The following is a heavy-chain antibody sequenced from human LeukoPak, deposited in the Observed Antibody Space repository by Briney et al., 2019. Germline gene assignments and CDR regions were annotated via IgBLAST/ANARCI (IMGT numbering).Heavy chain of an antibody. D-gene: IGHD5-18*01. CDR1: GGSISRSSYY. J-gene: IGHJ4*02. CDR2: IYYSGST. V-gene: IGHV4-39*01. CDR3: ARLSGYSYGFDY. Sequence: SETLSLTCTVSGGSISRSSYYWGWIRQPPGKGLEWIGSIYYSGSTYYNPSLKSRVTISVDTSKNQFSLKLSSVTAADTAVYYCARLSGYSYGFDYWGQGTLVTVSS.